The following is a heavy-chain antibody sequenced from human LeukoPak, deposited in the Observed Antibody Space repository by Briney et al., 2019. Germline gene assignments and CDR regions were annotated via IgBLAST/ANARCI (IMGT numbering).Heavy chain of an antibody. CDR3: AKDLETINPTMD. V-gene: IGHV3-23*01. J-gene: IGHJ4*02. CDR2: IGGSGKNT. D-gene: IGHD3-10*01. CDR1: GFTFSSHA. Sequence: GGSLRLSCAASGFTFSSHAMGWVRQAPGKGLEWVSSIGGSGKNTSYADAVKGRFTISRDNSKDTLYLQMNSLRAEDTAVYYCAKDLETINPTMDWGQGTLVTVSS.